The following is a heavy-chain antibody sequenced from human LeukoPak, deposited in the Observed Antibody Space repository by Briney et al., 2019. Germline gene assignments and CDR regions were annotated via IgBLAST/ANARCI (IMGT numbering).Heavy chain of an antibody. J-gene: IGHJ4*02. Sequence: PGGSLRLSCAASGFTFSNAWMSWVRQAPGKGREWGGRIKRRSDGATTDYAAPVKGRFTISRDDSKNTLYLQMNRLKTEDTAVYYCTTSPSGFLTGYHPYPPAYWGQGTLVTVSS. D-gene: IGHD3-9*01. CDR3: TTSPSGFLTGYHPYPPAY. V-gene: IGHV3-15*01. CDR2: IKRRSDGATT. CDR1: GFTFSNAW.